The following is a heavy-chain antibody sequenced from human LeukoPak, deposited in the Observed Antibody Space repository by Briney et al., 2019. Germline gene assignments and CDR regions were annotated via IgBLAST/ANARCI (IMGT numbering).Heavy chain of an antibody. Sequence: AAVKVSCKASGYTFSGTGWYLSWLRQAPGQGLECMGWIYPNNGAKAYAQKFQGRVAMPRDTSITTAYMELSRLRPDDTAVYYCARDGPAQMVDFDYWGQGTLVTVSS. CDR1: GYTFSGTGWY. CDR2: IYPNNGAK. D-gene: IGHD3-10*01. V-gene: IGHV1-2*02. CDR3: ARDGPAQMVDFDY. J-gene: IGHJ4*02.